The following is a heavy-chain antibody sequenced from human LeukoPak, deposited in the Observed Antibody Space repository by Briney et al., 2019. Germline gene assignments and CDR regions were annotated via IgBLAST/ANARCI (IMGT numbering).Heavy chain of an antibody. CDR3: ARAKYYDSSGWNDAFDI. J-gene: IGHJ3*02. CDR1: GYTFTSYA. D-gene: IGHD3-22*01. V-gene: IGHV1-3*03. CDR2: INAGNGNT. Sequence: GASVKVSCKASGYTFTSYAMHWVRQAPGQRLEWMGWINAGNGNTKYSQEFQGRVTITRDTSASTAYMELSSLRSEDMAVYYCARAKYYDSSGWNDAFDIWGQGTMVTVSS.